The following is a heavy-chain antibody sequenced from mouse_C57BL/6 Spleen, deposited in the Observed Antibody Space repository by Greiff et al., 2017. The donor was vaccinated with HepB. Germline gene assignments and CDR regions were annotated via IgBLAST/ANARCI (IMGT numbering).Heavy chain of an antibody. CDR1: GYTFTSYW. D-gene: IGHD2-14*01. CDR2: INPSNGGT. J-gene: IGHJ2*01. V-gene: IGHV1-53*01. Sequence: QVQLQQPGTELVKPGASVKLSCKASGYTFTSYWMHWVKQRPGQGLEWIGNINPSNGGTNYNEKLKSKATLTVDKSSSTAYRQLSSLTSEDSAVYYGARMGYDYYFDYWGQGTTLTVSS. CDR3: ARMGYDYYFDY.